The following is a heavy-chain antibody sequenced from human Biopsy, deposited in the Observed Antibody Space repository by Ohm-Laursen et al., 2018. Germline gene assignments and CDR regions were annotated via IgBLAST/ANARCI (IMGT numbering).Heavy chain of an antibody. D-gene: IGHD1-1*01. CDR1: GFTLSYYS. Sequence: SLRLSCSASGFTLSYYSMTWVRQAPGKGLEWVSSIRSGGDYMFYADSVKGRFTISRDNAKNSLYLQMNSLRAEDTAVYYCARDQRGPSLLEAKLTPNYFDYWGRESLVTVSS. J-gene: IGHJ4*02. CDR2: IRSGGDYM. V-gene: IGHV3-21*01. CDR3: ARDQRGPSLLEAKLTPNYFDY.